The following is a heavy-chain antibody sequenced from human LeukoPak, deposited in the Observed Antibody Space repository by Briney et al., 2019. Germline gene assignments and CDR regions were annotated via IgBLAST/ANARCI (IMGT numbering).Heavy chain of an antibody. CDR1: GFTFSSYS. CDR2: ISTSTSYI. Sequence: GGSLRLSCAASGFTFSSYSMNWVRQAPGKGLEWVSSISTSTSYIYYADSVKGRFTISRDNSKNTLYLQMNSLRAEDTAVYHCAKGPSGSYTTYFFDYWGQGILVTVSS. J-gene: IGHJ4*02. CDR3: AKGPSGSYTTYFFDY. V-gene: IGHV3-21*04. D-gene: IGHD1-26*01.